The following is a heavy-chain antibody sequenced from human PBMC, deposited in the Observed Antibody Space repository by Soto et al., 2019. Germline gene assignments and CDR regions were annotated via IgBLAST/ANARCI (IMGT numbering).Heavy chain of an antibody. D-gene: IGHD1-26*01. V-gene: IGHV4-61*01. CDR3: ARGGHSGRYYRYYYYGMDV. CDR1: GGSVSSGSYY. Sequence: SETLSLTCTVSGGSVSSGSYYWSWIRQPPGKGLEWIGYIYYSGSTNYNPSLKSRVTISVDTSKNQFSLKLSSVTAADTAVYYCARGGHSGRYYRYYYYGMDVWGKGPRSPSPQ. J-gene: IGHJ6*01. CDR2: IYYSGST.